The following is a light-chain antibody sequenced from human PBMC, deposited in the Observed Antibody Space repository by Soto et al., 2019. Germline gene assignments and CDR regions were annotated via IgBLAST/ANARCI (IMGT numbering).Light chain of an antibody. CDR3: SSYTGSTTVT. V-gene: IGLV2-14*01. J-gene: IGLJ2*01. CDR1: SSDVGGYNF. CDR2: EVT. Sequence: QSALTQPASVSGSPGQAITISCTGTSSDVGGYNFVSWYHQHPGKAPKLLIYEVTKRPSGVSSRFSASKSGNTASLNISDLLADDEGDYYCSSYTGSTTVTFGGGTKLTV.